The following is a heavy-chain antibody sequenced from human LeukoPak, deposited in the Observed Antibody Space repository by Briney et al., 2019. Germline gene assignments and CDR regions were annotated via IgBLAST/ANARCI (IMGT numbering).Heavy chain of an antibody. CDR3: AREEVYCSSTSCYFP. Sequence: SVKVSCKASGGTFSSYAISWVRQAPGLGLEWMGGIIPIFGTANYAQKFQGRVTITADESTSTAYMELSSLRSEDTAVYYCAREEVYCSSTSCYFPWGQGTLVTVSS. CDR2: IIPIFGTA. CDR1: GGTFSSYA. D-gene: IGHD2-2*01. V-gene: IGHV1-69*13. J-gene: IGHJ5*02.